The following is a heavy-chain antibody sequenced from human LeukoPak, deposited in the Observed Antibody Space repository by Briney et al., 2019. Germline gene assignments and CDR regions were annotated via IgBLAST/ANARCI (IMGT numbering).Heavy chain of an antibody. J-gene: IGHJ4*02. CDR1: GFTFSSYE. CDR3: ARDYYLDY. CDR2: ISSGGSTI. Sequence: GGSLGLSCAASGFTFSSYEMNWVRQAPGKGLEWLSYISSGGSTIYYADSVKGRFTISRDNAKNSLFLQMNSLRAEDTAVYYCARDYYLDYWGQGTLVTVSS. V-gene: IGHV3-48*03.